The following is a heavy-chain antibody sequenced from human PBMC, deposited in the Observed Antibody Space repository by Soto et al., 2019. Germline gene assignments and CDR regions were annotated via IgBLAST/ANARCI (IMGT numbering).Heavy chain of an antibody. CDR1: GYTFSSYG. D-gene: IGHD3-3*01. J-gene: IGHJ4*02. CDR2: VSASNGKT. CDR3: ARIIMIFGVANLGSYVEF. V-gene: IGHV1-18*04. Sequence: QVQLVQSGAEVKKPGASVKVSCTASGYTFSSYGIGWVRQVPGQRLEWLGWVSASNGKTKYAQNLQGRISMTTDTSTSTAYMELRSLRSDDTAVYYCARIIMIFGVANLGSYVEFWGQGTLVTVSS.